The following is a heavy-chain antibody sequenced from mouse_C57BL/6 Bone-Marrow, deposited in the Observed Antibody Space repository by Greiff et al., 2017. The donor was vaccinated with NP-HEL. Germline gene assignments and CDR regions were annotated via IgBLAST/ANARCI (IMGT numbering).Heavy chain of an antibody. D-gene: IGHD2-2*01. CDR1: GYTFTDYN. CDR3: ARGVWLRLSYYAMDY. Sequence: EVQLQQSGPELVKPGASVKMSCKASGYTFTDYNMHWVKQSHGKSLEWIGDINPKNGGTSYNQKFKGKAILTANKSSSTAYMELRSLTSEDSAVYSGARGVWLRLSYYAMDYWGQGTSVTVSS. CDR2: INPKNGGT. V-gene: IGHV1-22*01. J-gene: IGHJ4*01.